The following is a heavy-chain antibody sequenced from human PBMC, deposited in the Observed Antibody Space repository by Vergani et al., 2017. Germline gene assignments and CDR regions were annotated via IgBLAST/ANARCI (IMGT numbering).Heavy chain of an antibody. J-gene: IGHJ4*02. D-gene: IGHD4-17*01. CDR2: ISYDGSNK. CDR1: GFTFSSYA. CDR3: ARADYGDYSIDY. Sequence: QVQLVESGGGVVQPGRSLRLSCAASGFTFSSYAMHWVRQAPGKGLEWVAVISYDGSNKYYADSVKCRFTISRDNAKNTLYLQMNSLRAEDTAVYYCARADYGDYSIDYWGQGTLVTVSS. V-gene: IGHV3-30*01.